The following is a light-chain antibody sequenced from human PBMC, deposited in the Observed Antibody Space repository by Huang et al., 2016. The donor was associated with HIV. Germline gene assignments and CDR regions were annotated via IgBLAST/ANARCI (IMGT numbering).Light chain of an antibody. CDR1: QGIRDY. V-gene: IGKV1-17*03. J-gene: IGKJ1*01. CDR2: AAS. CDR3: LQHNSYPRT. Sequence: DIQMIQSPSAMSASLGDRVTITCRASQGIRDYLAWFQQKPGKVPKRLIYAASSLQSGVSARVSGSGSGTEFTLTISSLQPEDFATYYCLQHNSYPRTCGQGTKVEIK.